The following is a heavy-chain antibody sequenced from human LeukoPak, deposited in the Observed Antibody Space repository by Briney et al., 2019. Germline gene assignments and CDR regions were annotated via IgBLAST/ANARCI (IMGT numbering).Heavy chain of an antibody. J-gene: IGHJ4*02. CDR1: GYSFTNYW. D-gene: IGHD6-19*01. V-gene: IGHV5-51*01. CDR3: ATRKTYASGWLF. CDR2: INPLDSNV. Sequence: GESLKISCKGSGYSFTNYWIGWVRQMPGKGLEWMGIINPLDSNVRYSPSFQGQVTISADKSINTAYPQWSSLKASDTAMYYCATRKTYASGWLFWGQGTLVTVSS.